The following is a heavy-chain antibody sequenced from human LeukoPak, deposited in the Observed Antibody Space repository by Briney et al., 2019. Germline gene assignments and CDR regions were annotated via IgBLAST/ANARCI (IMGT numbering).Heavy chain of an antibody. CDR2: ISYDGSNK. Sequence: PGGSLRLSCAASGFTFSSYAMHWVRQAPGKGLEWVAVISYDGSNKYYADSVKGRFTISRDNSKNTLYLQMNSLRAEDTAVYYCARDRALEQWPPGDYWGQGTLVTVSS. V-gene: IGHV3-30-3*01. CDR3: ARDRALEQWPPGDY. J-gene: IGHJ4*02. D-gene: IGHD6-19*01. CDR1: GFTFSSYA.